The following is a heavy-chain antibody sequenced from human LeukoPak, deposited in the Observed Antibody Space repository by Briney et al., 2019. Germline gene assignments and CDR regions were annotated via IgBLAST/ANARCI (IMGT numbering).Heavy chain of an antibody. CDR1: GFTFSSHS. CDR2: ISSSSSTI. V-gene: IGHV3-48*01. D-gene: IGHD1-26*01. J-gene: IGHJ3*02. CDR3: ASIVGATPHDAFDI. Sequence: GGSLRLSCAASGFTFSSHSMNWVRQAPGKGLEWVSYISSSSSTIYYADSVKGRFTVSRDNAKNSLYLQMNSLRAEDTAVYYCASIVGATPHDAFDIWGQGTMVTVSS.